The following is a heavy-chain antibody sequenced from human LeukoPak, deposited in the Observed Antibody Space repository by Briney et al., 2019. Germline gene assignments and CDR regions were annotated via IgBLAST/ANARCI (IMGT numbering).Heavy chain of an antibody. CDR3: ARGRDILTGYGEVWFDP. V-gene: IGHV4-34*01. D-gene: IGHD3-9*01. J-gene: IGHJ5*02. CDR2: INHSGST. Sequence: SETLSLTCAVYGGSFSGYYWSWIRQPPGKGLEWIGEINHSGSTNYNPSLKSRVTISVDTSKNQFSLKLSSVTAADTAVYYCARGRDILTGYGEVWFDPWGQGTLVTVSS. CDR1: GGSFSGYY.